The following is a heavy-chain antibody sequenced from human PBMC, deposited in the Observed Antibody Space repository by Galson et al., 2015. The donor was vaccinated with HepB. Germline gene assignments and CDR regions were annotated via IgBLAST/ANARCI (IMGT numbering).Heavy chain of an antibody. D-gene: IGHD5-12*01. CDR1: GFTFSDYY. CDR2: IGVNDGSI. V-gene: IGHV3-23*01. CDR3: AKGRPERPPEHRGYDLPDY. J-gene: IGHJ4*02. Sequence: SLRLSCAGSGFTFSDYYMSWIRQAPGKGLEWVSGIGVNDGSIYYANSVKGRFTISRDNSKNTLYLQVNSLRVEDTAIYYCAKGRPERPPEHRGYDLPDYWGQGTLVTVFS.